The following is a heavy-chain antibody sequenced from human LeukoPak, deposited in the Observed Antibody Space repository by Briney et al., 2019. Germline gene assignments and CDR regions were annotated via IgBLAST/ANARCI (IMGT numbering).Heavy chain of an antibody. Sequence: SGTLSLTCAVSGGSISSSNWWSWVRKPPGKGLEWIGEIYHSGSTNYNPTLKSRVTISVDTSKNQFSLRPSSVTAADTAVYFCARVTGYMIEDYFDYWGQGTLVTVSS. J-gene: IGHJ4*02. CDR3: ARVTGYMIEDYFDY. CDR2: IYHSGST. CDR1: GGSISSSNW. D-gene: IGHD3-22*01. V-gene: IGHV4-4*02.